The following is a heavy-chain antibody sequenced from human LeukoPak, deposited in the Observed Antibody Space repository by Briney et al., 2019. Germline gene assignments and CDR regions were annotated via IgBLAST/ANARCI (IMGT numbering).Heavy chain of an antibody. CDR3: AARIAAAQFDY. CDR1: GFTFDDYA. V-gene: IGHV3-9*01. J-gene: IGHJ4*02. CDR2: ISWNSGGI. Sequence: PGRSLRLSCAASGFTFDDYAMHWVRQAPGKGLEWVSGISWNSGGIGYADSVKGRFTIFRDNAKRSLYLQMNSLRAEDTALYYCAARIAAAQFDYWGQGTLVTVSS. D-gene: IGHD6-13*01.